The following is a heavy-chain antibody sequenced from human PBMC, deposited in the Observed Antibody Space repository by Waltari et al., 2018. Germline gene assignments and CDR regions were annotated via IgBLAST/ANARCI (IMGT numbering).Heavy chain of an antibody. D-gene: IGHD2-2*01. CDR2: ITTGSNFM. Sequence: EVQLLESGGGLVQPGGSLRLSCAASGFTFSTYAMSWVRQAPGKGLEWVSSITTGSNFMYYADSVKGRFTISRDDAKNSLYLQMNSLRAEDTAVYYSARERGSQLPLDSWGQGALVTVSS. V-gene: IGHV3-21*01. CDR3: ARERGSQLPLDS. J-gene: IGHJ4*02. CDR1: GFTFSTYA.